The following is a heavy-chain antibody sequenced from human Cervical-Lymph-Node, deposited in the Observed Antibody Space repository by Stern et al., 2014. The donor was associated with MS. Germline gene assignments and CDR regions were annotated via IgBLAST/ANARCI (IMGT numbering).Heavy chain of an antibody. D-gene: IGHD2-8*01. CDR3: ARVLRNGAAADY. V-gene: IGHV4-31*03. CDR1: GGSISSATYY. J-gene: IGHJ4*02. CDR2: IYYSGTP. Sequence: QLQLQESGPGLVKPSQTLSLTCSVSGGSISSATYYWSWIRQHPGKGLEWIGYIYYSGTPYYNPSLQSRVTISVATSKNQFSLRLSSVTAADTAVYYCARVLRNGAAADYWGKGTLVTVSS.